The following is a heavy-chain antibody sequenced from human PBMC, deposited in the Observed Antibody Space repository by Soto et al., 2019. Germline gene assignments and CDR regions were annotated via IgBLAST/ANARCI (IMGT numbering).Heavy chain of an antibody. V-gene: IGHV3-23*01. CDR3: ARGLHSSSWPKITHHDYYYRVV. D-gene: IGHD6-13*01. CDR2: ISAGGGST. CDR1: GFIFSSYA. J-gene: IGHJ6*03. Sequence: EVQLLESGGGLVQPGGSLRLSCAASGFIFSSYAMSWVRQAPGKGLEWVSAISAGGGSTYYADSVKGRFTISRDNSKHTPYLQIHSLRAEDTAVYYCARGLHSSSWPKITHHDYYYRVVWGKGATVTVSS.